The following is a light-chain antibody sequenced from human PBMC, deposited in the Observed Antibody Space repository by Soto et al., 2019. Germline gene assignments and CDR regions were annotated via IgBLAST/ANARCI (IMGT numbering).Light chain of an antibody. CDR3: QQYGNSQLT. CDR1: QSVSNSY. CDR2: GAS. Sequence: EIVLTQSPGTLSLSPGERATLSCRASQSVSNSYLAWYQQKPGQAPRLLIYGASRRATGIPDRFSCSGSGTDFTSTNSTLEAEDFAAYYWQQYGNSQLTFGGGTKVKIK. V-gene: IGKV3-20*01. J-gene: IGKJ4*01.